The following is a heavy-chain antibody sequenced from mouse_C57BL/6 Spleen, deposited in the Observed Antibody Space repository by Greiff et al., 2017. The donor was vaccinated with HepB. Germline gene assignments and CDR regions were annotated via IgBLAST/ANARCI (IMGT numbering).Heavy chain of an antibody. D-gene: IGHD2-1*01. V-gene: IGHV1-50*01. J-gene: IGHJ2*01. CDR2: IDPSDSYT. CDR3: AREGGNPYFDY. CDR1: GYTFTSYW. Sequence: VQLQQPGAELVKPGASVKLSCKASGYTFTSYWMQWVKQRTGQGLEWIGEIDPSDSYTNYNQKFKGKATLTVDTSSSTAYMQLSSLTSEDSAVYYCAREGGNPYFDYWGQGTTLTVSS.